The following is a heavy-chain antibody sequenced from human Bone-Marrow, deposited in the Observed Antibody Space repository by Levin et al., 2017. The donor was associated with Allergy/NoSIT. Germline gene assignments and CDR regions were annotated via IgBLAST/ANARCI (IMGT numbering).Heavy chain of an antibody. CDR1: EDTFSSYA. CDR3: ARGYRLFDL. J-gene: IGHJ5*02. Sequence: KISCKAPEDTFSSYAVSWVRQAPGQGLEWMGGISPLSETPTYAQQFRGRVTITADKSTSISYMELSRLRYEDTAVYYCARGYRLFDLWGQGTLVTVSS. CDR2: ISPLSETP. V-gene: IGHV1-69*06. D-gene: IGHD3-16*02.